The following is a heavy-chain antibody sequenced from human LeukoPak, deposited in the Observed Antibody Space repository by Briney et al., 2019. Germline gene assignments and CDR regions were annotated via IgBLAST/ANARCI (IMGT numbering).Heavy chain of an antibody. CDR2: ISGSGGST. CDR3: AKVGRDSSGSPARRWFDP. J-gene: IGHJ5*02. V-gene: IGHV3-23*01. Sequence: GGTLRLSCSASGFTLSSYGMSWVRQAPGKGLEWVSAISGSGGSTYYADSVKGRFTISRDNSKNTLYLKRNSLRAEDTAVYYCAKVGRDSSGSPARRWFDPWGEGTLVIVSS. CDR1: GFTLSSYG. D-gene: IGHD3-22*01.